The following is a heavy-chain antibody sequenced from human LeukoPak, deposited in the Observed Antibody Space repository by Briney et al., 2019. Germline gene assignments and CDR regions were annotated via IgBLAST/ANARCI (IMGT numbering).Heavy chain of an antibody. CDR1: GFTFNNYA. CDR3: ARAFLGEPGAGGY. Sequence: GGSLRISCAASGFTFNNYAMNWVRQAQGKGLEWVSSISPGSQHTFYADSVQGRFTISRDNAKNSLYLQMNSLRVEDTAVYYCARAFLGEPGAGGYWGQGTLVAVSS. D-gene: IGHD3-10*01. J-gene: IGHJ4*02. CDR2: ISPGSQHT. V-gene: IGHV3-21*01.